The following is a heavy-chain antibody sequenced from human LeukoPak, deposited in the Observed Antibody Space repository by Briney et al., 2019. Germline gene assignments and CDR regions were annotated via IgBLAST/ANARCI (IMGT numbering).Heavy chain of an antibody. CDR2: ISYDGSNK. CDR3: RGTIVVVPAASYYYYYMDV. CDR1: GVTFRSVA. Sequence: PGRSLRLSWSKCGVTFRSVAMDGGRQAPGKGLEWVAVISYDGSNKYYADSVKGRFTISRDNSKNTLYLQMNSLRAEDTAVYYCRGTIVVVPAASYYYYYMDVWGKGTTVTVSS. J-gene: IGHJ6*03. D-gene: IGHD2-2*01. V-gene: IGHV3-30*04.